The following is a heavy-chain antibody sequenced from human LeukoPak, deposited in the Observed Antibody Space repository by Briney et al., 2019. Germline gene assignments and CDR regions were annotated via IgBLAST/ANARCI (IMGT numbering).Heavy chain of an antibody. Sequence: PGASVKVSCKASGYTFTSYDINWVRQATGQGLERMGWMNPNSGNTGYAQKFQGRVTMTRNTSISTAYMELSSLRSEDTAVYCCARGLSIAARPVEDYWGQGTLVTVSS. CDR3: ARGLSIAARPVEDY. V-gene: IGHV1-8*01. J-gene: IGHJ4*02. CDR1: GYTFTSYD. CDR2: MNPNSGNT. D-gene: IGHD6-6*01.